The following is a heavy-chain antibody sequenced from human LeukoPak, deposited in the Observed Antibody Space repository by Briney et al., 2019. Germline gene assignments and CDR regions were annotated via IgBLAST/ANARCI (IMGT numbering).Heavy chain of an antibody. Sequence: GASVKVSCKVAGYTLHEVSMHWVRQAPGKGLEWMGGFDPEDGERIYAQKFQGRVTMTEDTSTDTAYMELSSLTSEDTAMYYCATENFGLGSPFDPWGQGTLVTVSS. CDR2: FDPEDGER. CDR1: GYTLHEVS. J-gene: IGHJ5*02. D-gene: IGHD3-16*01. V-gene: IGHV1-24*01. CDR3: ATENFGLGSPFDP.